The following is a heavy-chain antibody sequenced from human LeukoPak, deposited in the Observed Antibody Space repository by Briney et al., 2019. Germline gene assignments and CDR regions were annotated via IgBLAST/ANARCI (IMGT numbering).Heavy chain of an antibody. J-gene: IGHJ4*02. V-gene: IGHV1-69*04. CDR1: GGTFSSYA. CDR2: IIPIFGIA. Sequence: GASVKVSCKASGGTFSSYAISWVRQAPGQGHEWMGRIIPIFGIANYAQKFQGRVTITADKSTRTAYLELSSLRSQDTAVYYCAGGSGSYYMYSFDYWGQGTLVTVSS. CDR3: AGGSGSYYMYSFDY. D-gene: IGHD3-10*01.